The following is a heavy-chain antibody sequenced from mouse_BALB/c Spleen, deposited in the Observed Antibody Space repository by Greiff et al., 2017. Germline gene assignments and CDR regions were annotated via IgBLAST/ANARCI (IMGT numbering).Heavy chain of an antibody. V-gene: IGHV5-4*02. D-gene: IGHD2-12*01. J-gene: IGHJ4*01. CDR1: GFTFSDYY. CDR2: ISDGGSYT. CDR3: ARDYDGRGRAMDY. Sequence: EVQVVESGGGLVKPGGSLKLSCAASGFTFSDYYMYWVRQTPEKRLEWVATISDGGSYTYYPDSVKGRFTISRDNAKNNLYLQMSSLKSEDTAMYYCARDYDGRGRAMDYWGQGTSVTVSS.